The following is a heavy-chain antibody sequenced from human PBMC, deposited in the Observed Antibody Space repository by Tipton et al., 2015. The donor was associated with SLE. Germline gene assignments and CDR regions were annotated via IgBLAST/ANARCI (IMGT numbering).Heavy chain of an antibody. CDR1: GASITSSYY. V-gene: IGHV4-61*02. J-gene: IGHJ2*01. D-gene: IGHD3-10*01. Sequence: TLSLTCAVSGASITSSYYWSWIRQPAGKGLEWIGRIYTSGSTNYNPSLKSRVTISVDTSKNQFSLKLSSVTAADTAVYYCARDRRGWYFDLWGRGTPVTVSS. CDR2: IYTSGST. CDR3: ARDRRGWYFDL.